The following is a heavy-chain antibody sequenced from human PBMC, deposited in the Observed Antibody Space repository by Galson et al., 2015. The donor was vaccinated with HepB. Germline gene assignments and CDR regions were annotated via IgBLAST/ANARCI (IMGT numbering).Heavy chain of an antibody. D-gene: IGHD6-13*01. CDR1: GFTFSRYG. CDR2: IRQDGSEK. Sequence: SLRLSCAASGFTFSRYGMHWVRQAPGKGLEWVANIRQDGSEKYYVDSVKGRFTISRDNAKKSLYLQMNSLRAEDTAVYYCARDSSSWGFDYWGQGTLVTVSS. V-gene: IGHV3-7*01. J-gene: IGHJ4*02. CDR3: ARDSSSWGFDY.